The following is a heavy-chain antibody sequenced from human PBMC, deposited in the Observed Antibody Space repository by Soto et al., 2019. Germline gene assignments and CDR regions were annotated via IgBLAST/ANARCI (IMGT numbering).Heavy chain of an antibody. CDR2: ISYDGSNK. D-gene: IGHD6-25*01. J-gene: IGHJ6*02. V-gene: IGHV3-30-3*01. CDR1: GFTFSSYA. Sequence: GGSLRLSCAASGFTFSSYAMHWVRQAPGKGLEWVAVISYDGSNKYYADSVKGRFTISRDNSKNTLYLQMNSLRAEDTAVYYCAVQLGGSGSYYGMDVRGQRTTVTVSS. CDR3: AVQLGGSGSYYGMDV.